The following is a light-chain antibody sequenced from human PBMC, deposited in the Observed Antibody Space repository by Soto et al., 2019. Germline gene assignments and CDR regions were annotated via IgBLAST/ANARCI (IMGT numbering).Light chain of an antibody. CDR1: QPVNNN. CDR3: QQYEKWPPSIT. Sequence: IVMTQSHSTLSVSPADRAALSCRSSQPVNNNLAWYQHKPGQAPRLLIYGASTRATGISARFSGGGSGTEFTLTISSLQSEDFALYFCQQYEKWPPSITFGQGRRLEIK. V-gene: IGKV3-15*01. J-gene: IGKJ5*01. CDR2: GAS.